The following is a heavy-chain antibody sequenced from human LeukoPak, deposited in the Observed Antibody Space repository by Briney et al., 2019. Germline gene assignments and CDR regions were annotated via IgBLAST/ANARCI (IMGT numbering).Heavy chain of an antibody. Sequence: GGSLRLSCAASGFTVSNNYMSWVRQAPGKGLEWVSVVYSGGSTYYADSVRGRFTVSRDNSKNTLYLQMNSLRAEDTAVYYCAKVRWNERDYFDYWGQGTLVTVSS. J-gene: IGHJ4*02. D-gene: IGHD1-1*01. CDR3: AKVRWNERDYFDY. V-gene: IGHV3-53*01. CDR2: VYSGGST. CDR1: GFTVSNNY.